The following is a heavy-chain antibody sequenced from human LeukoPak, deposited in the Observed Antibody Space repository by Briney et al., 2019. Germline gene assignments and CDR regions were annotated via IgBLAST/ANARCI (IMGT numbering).Heavy chain of an antibody. CDR1: GFTFSSYA. CDR2: ISGSGGST. D-gene: IGHD3-3*01. Sequence: GSLRPSCPASGFTFSSYAMSWVRQAPGKGLGWVSAISGSGGSTYYADSVKRRFTISRDNSKNPLYLQMNSVRADDTAVYYCAIRGQGPARGPFDYWGQGTLVTVSS. CDR3: AIRGQGPARGPFDY. J-gene: IGHJ4*02. V-gene: IGHV3-23*01.